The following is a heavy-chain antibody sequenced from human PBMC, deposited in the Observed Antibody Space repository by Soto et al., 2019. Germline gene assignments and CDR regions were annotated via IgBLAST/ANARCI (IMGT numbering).Heavy chain of an antibody. CDR1: GGSFSGYY. Sequence: SETLSLTCAVYGGSFSGYYWSWIRQPPGKGLEWIGEINHRGSTNYNPSLKSRVTISVDTSKNQFSLKLSSVTAADTAVYYCARLDDIWSGYYRKYFYDWGKGTQVPVSS. V-gene: IGHV4-34*01. J-gene: IGHJ4*02. D-gene: IGHD3-3*01. CDR3: ARLDDIWSGYYRKYFYD. CDR2: INHRGST.